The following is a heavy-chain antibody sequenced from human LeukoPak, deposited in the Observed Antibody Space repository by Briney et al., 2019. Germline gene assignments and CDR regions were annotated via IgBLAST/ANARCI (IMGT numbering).Heavy chain of an antibody. CDR3: ASVSSGLEAFDI. V-gene: IGHV4-30-4*07. Sequence: PSETLSLTCAVSGGSISSGGYSWSWIRQPPGKGLEWIGYIYYSGSTCYNPSLKSRVTISVDTSKNQFSLKLSSVTAADTAVYYCASVSSGLEAFDIWGQGTMVTVSS. CDR1: GGSISSGGYS. J-gene: IGHJ3*02. D-gene: IGHD3-22*01. CDR2: IYYSGST.